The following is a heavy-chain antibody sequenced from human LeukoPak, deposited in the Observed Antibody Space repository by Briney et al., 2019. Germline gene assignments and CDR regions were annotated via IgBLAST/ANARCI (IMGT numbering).Heavy chain of an antibody. CDR3: ATTSPLGYCSSTSCSKLYYYGMDV. J-gene: IGHJ6*02. CDR2: IHPGDSDT. Sequence: GESLKISCKGSGYSFTSYWIGWVRQMPGKGLEWMGIIHPGDSDTRYSPSFQGQVTISADKSISTAYLQWSSLKASDTAMYYCATTSPLGYCSSTSCSKLYYYGMDVWGQGTTVTVS. CDR1: GYSFTSYW. D-gene: IGHD2-2*01. V-gene: IGHV5-51*01.